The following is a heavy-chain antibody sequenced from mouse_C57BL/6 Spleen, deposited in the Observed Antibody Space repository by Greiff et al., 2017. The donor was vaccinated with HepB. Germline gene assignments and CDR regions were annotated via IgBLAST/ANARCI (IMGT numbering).Heavy chain of an antibody. CDR3: AQGDYYGSSYDAMDY. J-gene: IGHJ4*01. CDR1: GYTFTSYW. D-gene: IGHD1-1*01. CDR2: ITPSNGGT. Sequence: QVQLQQSGTELVKPGASVKLSCKASGYTFTSYWMHWVKQRPGQGLEWIGNITPSNGGTNYNEKFKSKATLTVDTSSSTAYMQLSSLTSEDSAVYYCAQGDYYGSSYDAMDYWGQGTSVTVSS. V-gene: IGHV1-53*01.